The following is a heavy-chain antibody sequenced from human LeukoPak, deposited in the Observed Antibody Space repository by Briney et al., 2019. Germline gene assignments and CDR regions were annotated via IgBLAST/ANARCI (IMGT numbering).Heavy chain of an antibody. D-gene: IGHD4-17*01. Sequence: SETLSLTCAVSGVSFDDYYWSWVRETPGKGLEWLGEINHSGYTNDSPSLKSRVTLSIDTSNKQFSLNLRSVTVADAGIYYCTRMTTGHDYWGQGTLVTVSS. CDR2: INHSGYT. J-gene: IGHJ4*02. CDR3: TRMTTGHDY. CDR1: GVSFDDYY. V-gene: IGHV4-34*01.